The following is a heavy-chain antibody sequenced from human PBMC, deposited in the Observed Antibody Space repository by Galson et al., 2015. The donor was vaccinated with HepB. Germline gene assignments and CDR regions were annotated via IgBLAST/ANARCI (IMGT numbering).Heavy chain of an antibody. Sequence: SLRLSCAASGFTFSDYYMSWIRQAPGKGLEWVSYISSSSYTNYADSVKGRFTISGDNAKNSLYLQMNSLRAEDTAVYYCARDPEGDYSSSSYFDYWGQGTLVTVSS. CDR1: GFTFSDYY. CDR3: ARDPEGDYSSSSYFDY. J-gene: IGHJ4*02. D-gene: IGHD6-6*01. CDR2: ISSSSYT. V-gene: IGHV3-11*05.